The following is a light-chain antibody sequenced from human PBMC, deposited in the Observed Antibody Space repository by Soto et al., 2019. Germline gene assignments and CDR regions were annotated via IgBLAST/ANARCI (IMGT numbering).Light chain of an antibody. CDR1: HDIGNS. Sequence: PPSLSVSVGDRVTITCQASHDIGNSLNWYQAKPGQAPKLVIYDAYNLETGVPSTFSGSGYGTLFTFTISGLRPEDIATYYCQKSDHLPLFGPGTKVDIK. J-gene: IGKJ3*01. CDR2: DAY. CDR3: QKSDHLPL. V-gene: IGKV1-33*01.